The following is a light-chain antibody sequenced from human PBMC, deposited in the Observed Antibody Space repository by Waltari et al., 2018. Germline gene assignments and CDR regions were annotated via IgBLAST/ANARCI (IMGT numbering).Light chain of an antibody. V-gene: IGLV1-47*01. CDR2: RNN. CDR1: SSNRGPNY. J-gene: IGLJ1*01. Sequence: QSVLTQPPSASGTPGQGVIIPCSGSSSNRGPNYLYWYQQLPGTAPRLLIYRNNQRPSGVPARFSGSKSGTSASLAISGLRSEDEADYYCATWDDSLRAHVFGTGTKVTVL. CDR3: ATWDDSLRAHV.